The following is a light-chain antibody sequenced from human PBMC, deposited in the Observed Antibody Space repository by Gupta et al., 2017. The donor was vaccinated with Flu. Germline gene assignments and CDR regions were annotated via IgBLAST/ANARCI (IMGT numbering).Light chain of an antibody. V-gene: IGLV3-21*02. CDR3: QVWDSETSHVV. CDR2: DDS. J-gene: IGLJ2*01. Sequence: TCGGDRIGNKNVHWYQQKPGQAPIQVVFDDSDRPSGIPERFSGSNFGDTATLTISRVEVGDEADYYCQVWDSETSHVVFGGGTKLTVL. CDR1: RIGNKN.